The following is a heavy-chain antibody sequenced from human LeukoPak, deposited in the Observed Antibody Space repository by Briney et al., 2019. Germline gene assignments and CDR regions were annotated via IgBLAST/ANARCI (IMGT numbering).Heavy chain of an antibody. CDR1: GGSISSYY. Sequence: SETLSLTCTVSGGSISSYYWSWIRQHPGKGLEWIGYIYYSGSTYYNPSLKSRVTISVDTSKNQFSLKLSSVTAADTAVYYCARGYCSSTSCSPGDYWGQGTLVTVSS. CDR2: IYYSGST. CDR3: ARGYCSSTSCSPGDY. V-gene: IGHV4-59*06. D-gene: IGHD2-2*01. J-gene: IGHJ4*02.